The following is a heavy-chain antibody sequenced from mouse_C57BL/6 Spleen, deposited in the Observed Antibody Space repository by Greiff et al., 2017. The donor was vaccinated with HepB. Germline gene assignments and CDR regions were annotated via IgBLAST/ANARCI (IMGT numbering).Heavy chain of an antibody. D-gene: IGHD2-4*01. CDR1: GYTFTDYN. J-gene: IGHJ2*01. CDR3: ARIYYDYDGDY. V-gene: IGHV1-22*01. CDR2: INPNNGGT. Sequence: VQLKESGPELVKPGASVKMSCKASGYTFTDYNMHWVKQSHGKSLEWIGYINPNNGGTSYNQKFKGKATLTVNKASSTAYMELRSLTSEDSAVYYCARIYYDYDGDYWGQGTTLTVSS.